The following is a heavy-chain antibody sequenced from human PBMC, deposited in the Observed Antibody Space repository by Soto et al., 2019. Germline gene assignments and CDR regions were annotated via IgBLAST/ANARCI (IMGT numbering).Heavy chain of an antibody. CDR2: IYYSGST. D-gene: IGHD5-12*01. V-gene: IGHV4-39*01. Sequence: SETLSLTCTVSGGSITSSSYYWGWIRQPPGKGLEWIGSIYYSGSTYYNPSLKSRVTISVDTSKNQFSLKLSSVTAADTAVYYCARHGTSKYSGYDYFDYWGQGTLVTVSS. J-gene: IGHJ4*02. CDR3: ARHGTSKYSGYDYFDY. CDR1: GGSITSSSYY.